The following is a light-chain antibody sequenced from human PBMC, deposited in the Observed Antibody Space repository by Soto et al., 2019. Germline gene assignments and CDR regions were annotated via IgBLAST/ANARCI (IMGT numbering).Light chain of an antibody. CDR2: DVS. CDR1: SSDVGGYNY. Sequence: QSALTQPASVSGSPGQSITISCTGTSSDVGGYNYVSWYQQHPGKAPKLLIYDVSNRPSGVSNRFSGSKSGNTAPLTISGLQAEDEAEYYCSSYTSSTLYVFGPGTKVTVL. J-gene: IGLJ1*01. CDR3: SSYTSSTLYV. V-gene: IGLV2-14*01.